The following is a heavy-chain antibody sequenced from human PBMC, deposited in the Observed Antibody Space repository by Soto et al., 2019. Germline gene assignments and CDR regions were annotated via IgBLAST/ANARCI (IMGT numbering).Heavy chain of an antibody. CDR2: IYYSGST. CDR1: GGSISSSSYY. CDR3: ARRGVRGVTPFDY. D-gene: IGHD3-10*01. J-gene: IGHJ4*02. Sequence: PSETLSLTCTVSGGSISSSSYYWGWIRQPPGKGLEWIGSIYYSGSTYYNPSLKSRVTISVDTSKNQFSLKLSSVTAADTAVYYCARRGVRGVTPFDYWGQGTLVTVSS. V-gene: IGHV4-39*01.